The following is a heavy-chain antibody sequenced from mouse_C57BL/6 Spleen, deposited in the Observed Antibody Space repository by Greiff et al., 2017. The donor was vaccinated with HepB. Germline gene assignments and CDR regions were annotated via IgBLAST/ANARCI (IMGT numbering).Heavy chain of an antibody. V-gene: IGHV1-80*01. CDR3: ARFHYYGSSYGY. Sequence: QVQLKESGAELVKPGASVKISCKASGYAFSSYWMNWVKQRPGKGLEWIGQIYPGDGDTNYNGKFKGKATLTADKSSSTAYMQLSSLTSEDSAVYFCARFHYYGSSYGYWGQGTTLTVSS. CDR2: IYPGDGDT. D-gene: IGHD1-1*01. CDR1: GYAFSSYW. J-gene: IGHJ2*01.